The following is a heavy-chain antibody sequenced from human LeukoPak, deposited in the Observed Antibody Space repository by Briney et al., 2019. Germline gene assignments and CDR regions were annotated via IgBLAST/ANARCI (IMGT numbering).Heavy chain of an antibody. V-gene: IGHV3-9*01. CDR3: AKDGAVAGIRLAFDI. D-gene: IGHD6-19*01. Sequence: PGGSLRLSCAASGFTFDDYAMHWVRQAPGKGLEWVSGISWNSGSIGYADSVKGRLTISRDNAKNSLYLQMNSLRAEDTALYYCAKDGAVAGIRLAFDIWGQGTMVTVSS. CDR2: ISWNSGSI. J-gene: IGHJ3*02. CDR1: GFTFDDYA.